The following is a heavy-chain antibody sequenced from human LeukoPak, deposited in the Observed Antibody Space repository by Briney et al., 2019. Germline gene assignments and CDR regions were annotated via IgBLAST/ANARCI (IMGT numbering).Heavy chain of an antibody. CDR2: IYYSGST. J-gene: IGHJ4*02. D-gene: IGHD6-13*01. CDR3: ARVGPSSWYHLYPLFDY. V-gene: IGHV4-39*07. CDR1: GDSISSGDYY. Sequence: PSETLSLTCTVSGDSISSGDYYWSWIRQPAGKGLEWIGSIYYSGSTYYNPSLKSRVTISVDTSKNQFSLKLSSVTAADTAVYYCARVGPSSWYHLYPLFDYWGQGTLVTVSS.